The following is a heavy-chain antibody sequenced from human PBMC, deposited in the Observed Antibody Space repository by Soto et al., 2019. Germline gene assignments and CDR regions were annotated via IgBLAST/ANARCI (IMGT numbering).Heavy chain of an antibody. J-gene: IGHJ3*02. CDR1: GFTFSSYS. D-gene: IGHD6-19*01. Sequence: SLRLSCAASGFTFSSYSMNWVRQAPGKGLEWVSYISSSSSTIYYADSVKGRFTISRDNAKNSLYLQMNSLRAEDTAVYYCARDADSSGWYFDAFDIWGQGTMVTVSS. CDR2: ISSSSSTI. CDR3: ARDADSSGWYFDAFDI. V-gene: IGHV3-48*01.